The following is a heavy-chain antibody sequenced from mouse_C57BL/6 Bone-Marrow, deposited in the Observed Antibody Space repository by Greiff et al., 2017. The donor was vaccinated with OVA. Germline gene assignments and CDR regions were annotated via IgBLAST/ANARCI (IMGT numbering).Heavy chain of an antibody. Sequence: VQLQQPGAELVKPGASVKMSCKASGYTFTSYWITWVKQRPGQGLEWIGDIYPGSGSTNYNEKFKSKATLTVDTSSSTAYMQLSSLTSEDSAVYYCARVGSSGYDAMDYWGQGTSVTVSS. V-gene: IGHV1-55*01. CDR3: ARVGSSGYDAMDY. J-gene: IGHJ4*01. D-gene: IGHD3-2*02. CDR1: GYTFTSYW. CDR2: IYPGSGST.